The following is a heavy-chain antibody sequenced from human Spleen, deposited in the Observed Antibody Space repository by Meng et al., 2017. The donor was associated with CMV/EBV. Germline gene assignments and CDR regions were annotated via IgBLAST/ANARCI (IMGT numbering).Heavy chain of an antibody. CDR2: IIPILGIA. D-gene: IGHD3-22*01. V-gene: IGHV1-69*04. CDR1: GGTFSSYT. CDR3: ARDWRTRIGQYYYYYYGMDV. J-gene: IGHJ6*02. Sequence: SVKVSCKASGGTFSSYTISWVRQAPGQGLEWMGRIIPILGIANYAQKFQGRVTITADKSTSTAYMELSSLRSEDTAVYYCARDWRTRIGQYYYYYYGMDVWGQGTTVTVSS.